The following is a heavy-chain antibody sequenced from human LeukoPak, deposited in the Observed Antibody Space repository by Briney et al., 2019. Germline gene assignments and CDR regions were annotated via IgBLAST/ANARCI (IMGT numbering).Heavy chain of an antibody. J-gene: IGHJ4*02. CDR2: IYTSGST. Sequence: PSETLSLTCTVSGGSISSGGYYWSWIRQPAGKGLEWIGRIYTSGSTNYNPSLKSRVTISVDTSKNQFSLKLSSVTAADTAVYYCARDSVGSSGYYSPVYYFDYWGQGTLVTVSS. CDR3: ARDSVGSSGYYSPVYYFDY. CDR1: GGSISSGGYY. V-gene: IGHV4-61*02. D-gene: IGHD3-22*01.